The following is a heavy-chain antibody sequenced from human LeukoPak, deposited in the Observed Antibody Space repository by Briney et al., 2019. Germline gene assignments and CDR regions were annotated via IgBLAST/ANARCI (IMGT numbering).Heavy chain of an antibody. CDR1: GFTFSSYA. CDR3: ARGRGYSSSWFDY. V-gene: IGHV3-7*01. CDR2: IKQDGSEK. Sequence: PGGSLRLSCAASGFTFSSYAMSWVRQAPGKGLEWVANIKQDGSEKYYVDSVKGRFTISRDNAKNSLYLQMNSLRAEDTAVYYCARGRGYSSSWFDYWGQGTLVTVSS. D-gene: IGHD6-13*01. J-gene: IGHJ4*02.